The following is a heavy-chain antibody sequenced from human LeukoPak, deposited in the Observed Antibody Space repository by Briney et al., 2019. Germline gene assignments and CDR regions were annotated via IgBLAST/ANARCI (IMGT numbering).Heavy chain of an antibody. CDR1: GRPISRYY. D-gene: IGHD4-11*01. CDR3: ARGGRMTTVYYYYYMDV. CDR2: TYYCGST. Sequence: SDTLSLPCTLCGRPISRYYWRWIRDPPGEGVVGIGYTYYCGSTSYHPSLKSRVTRSVDTSKNQFSLKLSSVTAADTAVYYCARGGRMTTVYYYYYMDVWGKGTTVTVSS. V-gene: IGHV4-59*07. J-gene: IGHJ6*03.